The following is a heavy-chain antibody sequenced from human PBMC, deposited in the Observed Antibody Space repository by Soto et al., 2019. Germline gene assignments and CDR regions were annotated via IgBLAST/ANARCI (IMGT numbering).Heavy chain of an antibody. V-gene: IGHV3-7*04. CDR1: GFTFSSCA. J-gene: IGHJ3*02. CDR2: IKPDGSQK. Sequence: PGGSLRLSCAASGFTFSSCAMGWVRQAPGKGLEWVANIKPDGSQKWYVDSVKGRLTISRDNAKKSLYLQMNSLRAEDTAVYYCARGDYYDSSGPFSDAFDIWGQGTTVTVS. CDR3: ARGDYYDSSGPFSDAFDI. D-gene: IGHD3-22*01.